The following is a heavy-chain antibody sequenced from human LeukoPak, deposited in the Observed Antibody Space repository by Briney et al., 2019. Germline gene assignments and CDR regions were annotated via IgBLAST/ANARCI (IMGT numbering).Heavy chain of an antibody. CDR2: ISWNSGSI. V-gene: IGHV3-9*01. CDR1: GFTFDDYA. J-gene: IGHJ4*02. CDR3: AKGDYYDSSGPPDY. Sequence: GGSLRLSCAASGFTFDDYAMHWVRQAPGKGLEWVSGISWNSGSIGYADSVKGRFTISRDNSKNTLYLQMNSLRAEDTAVYYCAKGDYYDSSGPPDYWGQGTLVTVSS. D-gene: IGHD3-22*01.